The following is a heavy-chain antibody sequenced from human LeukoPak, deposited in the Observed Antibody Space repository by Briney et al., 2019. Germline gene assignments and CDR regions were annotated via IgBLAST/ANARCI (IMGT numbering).Heavy chain of an antibody. Sequence: GASVKLSCKASGYTFTGNYMHWGRQAPGQGLEWMGWSNPNSGGTNYAQKFQGRVTMNSDTSLSTAYMELSRLRSDDTAVYYCARDQLGIDYYYYGLDVWGQGTTVSVCS. CDR3: ARDQLGIDYYYYGLDV. CDR2: SNPNSGGT. V-gene: IGHV1-2*02. J-gene: IGHJ6*01. D-gene: IGHD7-27*01. CDR1: GYTFTGNY.